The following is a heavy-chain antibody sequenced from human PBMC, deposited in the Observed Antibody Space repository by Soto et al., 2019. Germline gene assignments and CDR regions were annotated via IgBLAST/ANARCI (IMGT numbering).Heavy chain of an antibody. CDR1: GGSFSGYY. J-gene: IGHJ4*02. CDR2: INHSGST. D-gene: IGHD4-17*01. CDR3: AGYGDYPDCFDF. V-gene: IGHV4-34*01. Sequence: QVQLQQWGAGLLKPSETLSLTCAVYGGSFSGYYWSWIRQPPGKGLEWIGEINHSGSTNYNPSLKSRVTISVDTSKNQFSLKLSSVTAADTAVYYCAGYGDYPDCFDFWGQGTLVTVSS.